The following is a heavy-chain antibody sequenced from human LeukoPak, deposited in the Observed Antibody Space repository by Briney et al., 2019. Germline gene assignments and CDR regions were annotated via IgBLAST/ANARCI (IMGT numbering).Heavy chain of an antibody. V-gene: IGHV4-38-2*02. J-gene: IGHJ4*02. CDR1: GYSISSGYF. CDR2: IHSGESP. D-gene: IGHD6-13*01. Sequence: SETLSLTCTVSGYSISSGYFWGWIRQPPGKGLEWIGIIHSGESPYYSPSLESRITISIDTSMNQFSLKLSSVTAADTAVYYCARRVAASTTSTVFDFWGQGTLVTVSS. CDR3: ARRVAASTTSTVFDF.